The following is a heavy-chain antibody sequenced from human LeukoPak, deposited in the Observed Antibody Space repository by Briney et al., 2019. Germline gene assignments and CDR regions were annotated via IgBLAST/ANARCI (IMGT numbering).Heavy chain of an antibody. V-gene: IGHV3-23*01. D-gene: IGHD3-10*02. CDR1: GFTFSNYA. CDR3: AELGITMIGGV. J-gene: IGHJ6*04. Sequence: PGGSQRLSCAASGFTFSNYAMSWVRQAPGKGLEWVSGISGSDGSTYYADSVKGRFTISRDNAKNSLYLQMNSLRAEDTAVYYCAELGITMIGGVWGKGTTVTISS. CDR2: ISGSDGST.